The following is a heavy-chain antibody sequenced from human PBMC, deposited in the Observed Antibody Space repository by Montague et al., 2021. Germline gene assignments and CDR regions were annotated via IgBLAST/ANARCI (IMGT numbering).Heavy chain of an antibody. CDR1: GFSLNTRAVG. J-gene: IGHJ4*02. V-gene: IGHV2-5*01. Sequence: PALVKPTQTLTLTCNFSGFSLNTRAVGVGWIRQPPGKALEWLALIYWNDDKRYSPSLKGRLTITKDTSKNQVVLTMTNADPVDTATYYCAGHNSGWYSDFDYWGQGTLVTVSS. CDR2: IYWNDDK. D-gene: IGHD6-19*01. CDR3: AGHNSGWYSDFDY.